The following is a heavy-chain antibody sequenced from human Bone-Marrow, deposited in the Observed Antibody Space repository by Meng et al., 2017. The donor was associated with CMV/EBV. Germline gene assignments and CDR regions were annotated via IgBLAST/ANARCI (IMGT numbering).Heavy chain of an antibody. CDR3: TRAGNSRRAYYFDY. V-gene: IGHV3-49*04. Sequence: GESLKISCTASGFTFGDYAMSWVRQAPGKGLEWVGFIRSKAYVGTTEYAASVKGRFTISRDDSKSIAYLHMNSLKTEDTAVYYCTRAGNSRRAYYFDYWGQGALVTVSS. J-gene: IGHJ4*02. CDR1: GFTFGDYA. CDR2: IRSKAYVGTT.